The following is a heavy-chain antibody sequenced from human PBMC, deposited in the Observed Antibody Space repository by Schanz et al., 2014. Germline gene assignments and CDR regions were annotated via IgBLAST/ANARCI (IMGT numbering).Heavy chain of an antibody. V-gene: IGHV1-2*06. Sequence: QVQLVQSGAEVKKPGASVKVSCKASGYTFISYFIHWVRQAPGQGLEWMGRISPNSGDTHSAQKFQGRVTMTWDRSISTANMELSRLRSDDTAVYYCARAGQDFEYSSLSPIWYFDLWGRGTLVTVSS. D-gene: IGHD6-6*01. CDR2: ISPNSGDT. CDR1: GYTFISYF. J-gene: IGHJ2*01. CDR3: ARAGQDFEYSSLSPIWYFDL.